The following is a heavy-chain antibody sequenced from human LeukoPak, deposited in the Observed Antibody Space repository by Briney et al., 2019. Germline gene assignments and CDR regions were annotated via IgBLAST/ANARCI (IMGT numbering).Heavy chain of an antibody. D-gene: IGHD5-24*01. CDR1: GGSITSSSYY. CDR2: IYYSGTT. CDR3: ARGRRDGYTLYYMDV. V-gene: IGHV4-39*07. Sequence: SETLSFTCTVSGGSITSSSYYWGWIRQPPGKGLEWLGSIYYSGTTHYNPSLKSRVTISTDTSKNQFSLKLSSVTAADTAVYYCARGRRDGYTLYYMDVWGKGTKVTVSS. J-gene: IGHJ6*03.